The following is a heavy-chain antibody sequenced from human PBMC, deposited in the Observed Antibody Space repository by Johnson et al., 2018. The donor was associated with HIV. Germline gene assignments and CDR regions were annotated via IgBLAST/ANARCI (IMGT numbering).Heavy chain of an antibody. J-gene: IGHJ3*02. D-gene: IGHD6-19*01. V-gene: IGHV3-30-3*01. Sequence: QVLLVESGGGLIQPGGSLRLSCAASGFTFSSYAMHWVRQAPGKGLEWVAVISYDGSNKYYADSVKGRFTISRDNSKNTLYLQMNSLRAEDTAVYYCATFGYTSGWIVTDDAFAMWGQGTMVTVSS. CDR2: ISYDGSNK. CDR1: GFTFSSYA. CDR3: ATFGYTSGWIVTDDAFAM.